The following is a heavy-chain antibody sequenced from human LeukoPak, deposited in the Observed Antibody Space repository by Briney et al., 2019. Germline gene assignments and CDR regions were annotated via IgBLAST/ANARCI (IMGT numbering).Heavy chain of an antibody. J-gene: IGHJ6*03. Sequence: SETLSLTCTVSGGSISSHYWSWLRQPPGNGLEWIGYIYYSGSTNYNPSLKSRVTISVDTSKNQFSLKLSSVTAADTAVYYCARGVDYYDSSGYGYYYYYMDVWGKGTTVTVSS. CDR3: ARGVDYYDSSGYGYYYYYMDV. D-gene: IGHD3-22*01. CDR2: IYYSGST. CDR1: GGSISSHY. V-gene: IGHV4-59*11.